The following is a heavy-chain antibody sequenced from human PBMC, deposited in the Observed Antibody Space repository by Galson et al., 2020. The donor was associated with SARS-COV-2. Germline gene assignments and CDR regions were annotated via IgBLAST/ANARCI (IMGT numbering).Heavy chain of an antibody. CDR1: GGSFSGYY. J-gene: IGHJ4*02. V-gene: IGHV4-34*01. Sequence: SETLSLTCAVYGGSFSGYYWSWIRQPPGKGLEWIGEINSSGSTNYNPSLKSRVTISVDTSKNHFSLKLSSVTAADTAVYYCARGGFYQLLFSPNYFDYWGQGTLVTVSS. CDR2: INSSGST. D-gene: IGHD2-2*01. CDR3: ARGGFYQLLFSPNYFDY.